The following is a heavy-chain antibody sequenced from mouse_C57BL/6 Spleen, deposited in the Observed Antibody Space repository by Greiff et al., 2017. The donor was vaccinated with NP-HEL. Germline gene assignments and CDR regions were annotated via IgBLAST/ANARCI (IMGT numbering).Heavy chain of an antibody. CDR2: INPNNGGT. V-gene: IGHV1-26*01. Sequence: EVQLQQSGPELVKPGASVKISCKASGYTFTDYYMNWVKQSHGKSLEWIGDINPNNGGTSYNQKFKGKATLTVDKSSSTAYMELRSLTSEDSAVYYCAKEGACNFYFDYWGQGTTLTVSS. CDR3: AKEGACNFYFDY. CDR1: GYTFTDYY. J-gene: IGHJ2*01. D-gene: IGHD2-1*01.